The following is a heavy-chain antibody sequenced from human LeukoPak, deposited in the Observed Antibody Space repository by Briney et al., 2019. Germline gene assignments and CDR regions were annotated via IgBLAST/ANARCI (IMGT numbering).Heavy chain of an antibody. Sequence: PGGSLRLSCAASGFTFSDYYMNWICKAPRKGQEWVSYITLSSTYTNYADSANGRLTISRDNSTSTLYLQMQSPVTDDAAAYYYAKELSVGAGGGWENYFDYCGHGTLVTVSA. D-gene: IGHD3-10*01. V-gene: IGHV3-11*06. CDR2: ITLSSTYT. CDR1: GFTFSDYY. J-gene: IGHJ4*03. CDR3: AKELSVGAGGGWENYFDY.